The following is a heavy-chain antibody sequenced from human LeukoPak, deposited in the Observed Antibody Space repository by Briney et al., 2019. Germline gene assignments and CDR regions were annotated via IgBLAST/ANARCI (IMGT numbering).Heavy chain of an antibody. J-gene: IGHJ4*02. CDR1: GGSFSGYY. CDR2: INHSGST. Sequence: SETLSLTCAVYGGSFSGYYWSWIRQPPVKGLEWIGEINHSGSTNYNPSLKSRVTISVDTSKNQFSLKLSSVTAADTAVYYCARNKPQTQYYFDYWGQGTLVTVSS. V-gene: IGHV4-34*01. CDR3: ARNKPQTQYYFDY.